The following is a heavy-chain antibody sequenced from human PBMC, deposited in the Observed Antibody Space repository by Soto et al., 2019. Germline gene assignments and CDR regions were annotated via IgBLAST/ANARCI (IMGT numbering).Heavy chain of an antibody. D-gene: IGHD3-22*01. J-gene: IGHJ1*01. V-gene: IGHV3-48*02. CDR1: GFTFSSYS. CDR2: ISSSSSTI. CDR3: AGHYYDSSGYYLGFQH. Sequence: GGSLRLSCAASGFTFSSYSMNWVRQAPGKGLEWVSYISSSSSTIYYADSVKGRFTISRDNAKNSLYLQMNSLRDEDTAVYYCAGHYYDSSGYYLGFQHWGQGTLVNVSS.